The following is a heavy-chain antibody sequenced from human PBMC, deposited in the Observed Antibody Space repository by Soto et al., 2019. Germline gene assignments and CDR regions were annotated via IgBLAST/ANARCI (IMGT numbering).Heavy chain of an antibody. CDR3: ARESVVTAPFDP. CDR1: GYTFTSYG. V-gene: IGHV1-18*01. CDR2: ISAYNGNT. J-gene: IGHJ5*02. D-gene: IGHD2-21*02. Sequence: QVQLVQSGAEVKKPWASVKVSCKSSGYTFTSYGISWVRQAPGQGLEWMGWISAYNGNTNYAQKLQGRVTMTTDTSTSKAYMELRSLRSEDTAVYYCARESVVTAPFDPWGQGPLVTVSS.